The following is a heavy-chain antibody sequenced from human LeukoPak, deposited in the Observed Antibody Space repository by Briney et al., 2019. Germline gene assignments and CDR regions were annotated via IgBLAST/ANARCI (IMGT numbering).Heavy chain of an antibody. CDR2: INPKSGGT. CDR1: GYTFTDFY. Sequence: ASVKVSCKASGYTFTDFYIHWLRQAPGQGPEWMGWINPKSGGTNYAQKSQGRVTMTRDTSISTVYIELRRLRSDDTAMFFCVRGGSLIVVPPVFLSPSWGQGTLVTVSS. V-gene: IGHV1-2*02. J-gene: IGHJ4*02. CDR3: VRGGSLIVVPPVFLSPS. D-gene: IGHD2-2*01.